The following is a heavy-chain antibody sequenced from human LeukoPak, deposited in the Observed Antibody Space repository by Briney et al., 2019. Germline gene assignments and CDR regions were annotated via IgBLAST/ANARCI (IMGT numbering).Heavy chain of an antibody. CDR1: GFTFSSYA. Sequence: GRSLRLSCAASGFTFSSYAMHWVRQAPGKGLEWVAVISYDGSNKYYADSVKGRFTISRDTSKNTLDLQMNSLRAEDTAVYYCAKDRGDSNGWSYFDHWGQGTPVTVSS. CDR2: ISYDGSNK. J-gene: IGHJ4*02. CDR3: AKDRGDSNGWSYFDH. V-gene: IGHV3-30*04. D-gene: IGHD6-19*01.